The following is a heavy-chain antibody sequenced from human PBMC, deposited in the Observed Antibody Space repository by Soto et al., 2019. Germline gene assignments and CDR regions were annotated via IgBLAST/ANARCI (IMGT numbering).Heavy chain of an antibody. CDR2: IYPGDSDT. CDR3: ARHRPYCSGGSCYGRGIDY. CDR1: GYSFTSYW. V-gene: IGHV5-51*01. J-gene: IGHJ4*02. D-gene: IGHD2-15*01. Sequence: PGESLKISCKGSGYSFTSYWIGWVRQMPGKGLEWMGIIYPGDSDTRYSPSFQGQVTISADKSISTAYLQWSSLKASDTAMYYCARHRPYCSGGSCYGRGIDYWGLGTLVTVSS.